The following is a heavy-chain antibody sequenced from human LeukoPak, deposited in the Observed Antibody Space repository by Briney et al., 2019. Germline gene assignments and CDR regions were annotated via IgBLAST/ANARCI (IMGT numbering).Heavy chain of an antibody. Sequence: GGSLRLSCADSLFTVSRYYMRWILQAPGKGLEWVSYISSSGSSIYYADSVKGRFTISRDNAKNSLYLQMNSLRADDTAVYYRAREAISGYNDWGQGTLVTVSS. J-gene: IGHJ4*02. CDR3: AREAISGYND. CDR2: ISSSGSSI. CDR1: LFTVSRYY. V-gene: IGHV3-11*04. D-gene: IGHD3-22*01.